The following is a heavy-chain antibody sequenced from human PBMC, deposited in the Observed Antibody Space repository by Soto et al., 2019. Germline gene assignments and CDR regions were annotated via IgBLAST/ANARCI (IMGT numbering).Heavy chain of an antibody. Sequence: GASVKVSCKASGYTFTSYDINWVRQATGQGLEWMGWMNPNSGNTGYAQKFQGRVTMTRNTSISTAYMELSSLRSEDTAVYYCARGKVLLWFGESYNYYYYGMDVWGQGTTVTVSS. CDR3: ARGKVLLWFGESYNYYYYGMDV. D-gene: IGHD3-10*01. J-gene: IGHJ6*02. CDR1: GYTFTSYD. V-gene: IGHV1-8*01. CDR2: MNPNSGNT.